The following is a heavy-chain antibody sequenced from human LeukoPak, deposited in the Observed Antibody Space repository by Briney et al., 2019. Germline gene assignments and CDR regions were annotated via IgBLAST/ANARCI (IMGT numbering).Heavy chain of an antibody. J-gene: IGHJ5*02. CDR1: GYTFTSYY. Sequence: ASVKVSCKASGYTFTSYYMHWVRQAPGQGLEWMGVINPSGGSTSYAQKFQGRVTMTRDTSTSTVYMELSSLRSEDTAVYYCARGWRDGYDNNWFDPRGQGTLVTVSS. CDR2: INPSGGST. CDR3: ARGWRDGYDNNWFDP. V-gene: IGHV1-46*01. D-gene: IGHD5-24*01.